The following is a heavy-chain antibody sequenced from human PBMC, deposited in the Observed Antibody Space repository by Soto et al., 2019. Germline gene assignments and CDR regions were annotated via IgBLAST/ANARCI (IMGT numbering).Heavy chain of an antibody. CDR2: ISQDGAIA. V-gene: IGHV3-74*01. J-gene: IGHJ4*02. CDR1: GFAFGSYW. Sequence: VQLVESGGGLVQPGASLRLSCAASGFAFGSYWMHWVRQAPGKGLVWVSRISQDGAIATQADSVKGRFTISRDNAKNTLFLQMNSLRADDTAVYYCLRDQRHWNEFADQWGQGTLVTVSS. CDR3: LRDQRHWNEFADQ. D-gene: IGHD1-1*01.